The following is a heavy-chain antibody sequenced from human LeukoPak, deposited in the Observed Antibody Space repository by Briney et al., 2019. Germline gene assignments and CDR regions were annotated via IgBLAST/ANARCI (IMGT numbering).Heavy chain of an antibody. J-gene: IGHJ4*02. CDR3: ATVSGYYYDSSGYSLLY. Sequence: ASVKVSCKVSGYTLTELSMHWVRQAPGKGLEWMGGFDPEDGETIYAQKFQGRVTMTEDTSTDTAYMELSSLRSEDTAVYYCATVSGYYYDSSGYSLLYWGQGTLVIVSS. CDR1: GYTLTELS. CDR2: FDPEDGET. V-gene: IGHV1-24*01. D-gene: IGHD3-22*01.